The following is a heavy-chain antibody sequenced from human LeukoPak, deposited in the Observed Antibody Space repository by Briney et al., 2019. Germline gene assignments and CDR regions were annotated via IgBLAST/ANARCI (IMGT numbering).Heavy chain of an antibody. CDR1: GVSISSNSYY. CDR2: MSYGGST. D-gene: IGHD6-6*01. V-gene: IGHV4-39*01. CDR3: ARHPFAAHHRVDY. J-gene: IGHJ4*02. Sequence: SETLSLTCTVSGVSISSNSYYWGWIRQPPGKELEWVGSMSYGGSTYYNLSLKSRVTMSVDTSKNQFSLKLTSVTAADTAVYHCARHPFAAHHRVDYWGQGTLVTVSS.